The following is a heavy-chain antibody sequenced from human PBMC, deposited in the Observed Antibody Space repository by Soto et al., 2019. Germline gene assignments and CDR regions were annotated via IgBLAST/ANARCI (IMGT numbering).Heavy chain of an antibody. J-gene: IGHJ6*02. CDR3: ARAHYGDYGYGMDV. V-gene: IGHV4-30-2*01. Sequence: QLQLQESGSGLVKPSQTLSLICAVSGGSISSGGYSWSWIRQPPGKGLEWIGYIFHSGSPYYNPSLKSRVTISVDRSKNQFSLKLSSVTAADTAVYYCARAHYGDYGYGMDVWGQGTTVTVSS. D-gene: IGHD4-17*01. CDR2: IFHSGSP. CDR1: GGSISSGGYS.